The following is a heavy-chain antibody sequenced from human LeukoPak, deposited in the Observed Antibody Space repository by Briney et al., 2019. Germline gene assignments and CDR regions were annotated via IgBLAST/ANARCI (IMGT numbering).Heavy chain of an antibody. D-gene: IGHD3-10*01. Sequence: SETLSLTCTVSGGSISSYYWSWIRQPPGKGLEWIGYTYYSGSTNYNPSLKSRVTISVDTSKNQFSLKLSSVTAADTAVYYCASTSGSYFISSFDYWGQGTLVTVSS. V-gene: IGHV4-59*01. CDR2: TYYSGST. CDR3: ASTSGSYFISSFDY. CDR1: GGSISSYY. J-gene: IGHJ4*02.